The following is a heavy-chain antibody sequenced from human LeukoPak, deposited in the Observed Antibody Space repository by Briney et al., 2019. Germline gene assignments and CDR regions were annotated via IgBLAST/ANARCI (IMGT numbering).Heavy chain of an antibody. Sequence: GGSLRLSCAASGFSFSEYSMKWVRQAPGKGLEWVSNIRGSSSAMNYADSVKGRFTISRDNAKNSLYLEMSSLRAEDTAVYYCARDRDWSFDYWGQGTLVTVSS. V-gene: IGHV3-48*04. CDR3: ARDRDWSFDY. CDR2: IRGSSSAM. D-gene: IGHD3-9*01. CDR1: GFSFSEYS. J-gene: IGHJ4*02.